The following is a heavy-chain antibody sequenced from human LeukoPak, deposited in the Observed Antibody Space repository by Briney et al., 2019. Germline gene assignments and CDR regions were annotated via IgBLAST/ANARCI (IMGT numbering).Heavy chain of an antibody. J-gene: IGHJ2*01. Sequence: GGSLRLSCSASGLIFSNYAMTWVRQAPGKGLEWVSVICGGGGSTFYADSVKGRFTISRDNSKNTLFMEMNNLRAEDTALYYCAKDRSRNNWNALQFDLWGRGTLVTVSS. CDR2: ICGGGGST. D-gene: IGHD1-20*01. CDR3: AKDRSRNNWNALQFDL. CDR1: GLIFSNYA. V-gene: IGHV3-23*01.